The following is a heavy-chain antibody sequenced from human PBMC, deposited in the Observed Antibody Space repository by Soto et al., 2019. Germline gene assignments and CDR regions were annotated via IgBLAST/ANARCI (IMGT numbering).Heavy chain of an antibody. CDR2: ISAHNGNT. CDR3: ARGRYGDY. D-gene: IGHD1-1*01. J-gene: IGHJ4*02. CDR1: GYGFTTYG. Sequence: QVHLVQSGAEVKKPGASVKVSCKGSGYGFTTYGITWVRQAPGQGLEWMAWISAHNGNTNHAQKLQGRVTVTRDTSTTTASMELRSLRSDDSAVYYCARGRYGDYWGQGALVTVSS. V-gene: IGHV1-18*01.